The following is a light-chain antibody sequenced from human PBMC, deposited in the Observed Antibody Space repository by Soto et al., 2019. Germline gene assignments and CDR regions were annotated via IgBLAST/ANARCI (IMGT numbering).Light chain of an antibody. CDR1: QSVSTSS. CDR3: QQYGSSVT. J-gene: IGKJ1*01. CDR2: GAS. Sequence: EIVLTQSPGTRSLSPGARATLSCRASQSVSTSSLAWYQQKGGQAPRLLIHGASSRATGIPDRFSGSGSGTDFTLTISRLEPEDFAVYYCQQYGSSVTFGQGTKVDIK. V-gene: IGKV3-20*01.